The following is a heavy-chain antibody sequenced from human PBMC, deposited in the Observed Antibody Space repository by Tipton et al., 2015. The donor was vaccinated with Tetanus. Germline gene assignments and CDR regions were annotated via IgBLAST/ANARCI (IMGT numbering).Heavy chain of an antibody. CDR1: GFTFSSQW. J-gene: IGHJ4*02. CDR2: ISSTTSYI. V-gene: IGHV3-21*01. Sequence: SLRLSCAASGFTFSSQWMSWVRQAPGRGLEWVSSISSTTSYIYYSDSVKGRFTISRDNAKNSLYLQMNSLTADDTAVYFCASGSSLDYWGQGTLVTVSS. D-gene: IGHD6-6*01. CDR3: ASGSSLDY.